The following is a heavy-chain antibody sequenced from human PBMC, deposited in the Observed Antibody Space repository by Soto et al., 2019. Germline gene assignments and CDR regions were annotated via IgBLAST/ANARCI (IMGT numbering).Heavy chain of an antibody. Sequence: SETLSLTCTVSGGSISSGGYYWSWIRQHPGKGLEWIGYIYYSGSTYYNPSLKSRVTISVDTSKNQFSLKLSSVTAADTAVYYCARGRAGSIHFDYWGQGTLVTVSS. CDR3: ARGRAGSIHFDY. J-gene: IGHJ4*02. D-gene: IGHD3-10*01. V-gene: IGHV4-31*03. CDR1: GGSISSGGYY. CDR2: IYYSGST.